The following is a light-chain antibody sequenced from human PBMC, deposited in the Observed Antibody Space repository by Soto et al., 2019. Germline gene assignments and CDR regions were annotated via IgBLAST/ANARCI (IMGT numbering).Light chain of an antibody. CDR3: QQYNNWPGT. J-gene: IGKJ1*01. CDR1: ESISNN. CDR2: GAA. Sequence: IVMTQSPATLSVSAGERPTLSCRAGESISNNLAWYQQKPGQAPRLLIYGAATRAAGIPARFSGRGSGTEFTLTISSLQSEDFGVYYCQQYNNWPGTFGQGTKVDIK. V-gene: IGKV3-15*01.